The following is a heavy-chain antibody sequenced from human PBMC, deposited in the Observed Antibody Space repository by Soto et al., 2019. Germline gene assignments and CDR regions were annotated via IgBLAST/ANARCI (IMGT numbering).Heavy chain of an antibody. V-gene: IGHV3-66*04. CDR2: IYSGGSA. CDR3: ARHGYSYGGGYFDY. J-gene: IGHJ4*02. CDR1: GFTVSSNY. D-gene: IGHD5-18*01. Sequence: EVQLVESEGSLVQPGGSLRLSCAASGFTVSSNYMSWVRQAPGKGLEWVSVIYSGGSAYYADSVKGRFTISRDNSKNTLYLHMNSLRAEDTAVYYCARHGYSYGGGYFDYWGQGTLVTVSS.